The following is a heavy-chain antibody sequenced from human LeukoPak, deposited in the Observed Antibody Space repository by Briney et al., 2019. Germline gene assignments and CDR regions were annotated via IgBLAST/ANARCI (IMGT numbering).Heavy chain of an antibody. V-gene: IGHV4-59*12. Sequence: PSETLSLTCTVSGGSISSYYWSWIRQPPGKGLECIGYIYHSGTTNYNPSLKSRVTMSVDTSKNQFSLKLSSVTAADTAVYYCASVSLPAGTYGYYYYGMDVWGQGTTVTVSS. CDR3: ASVSLPAGTYGYYYYGMDV. CDR1: GGSISSYY. CDR2: IYHSGTT. D-gene: IGHD6-19*01. J-gene: IGHJ6*02.